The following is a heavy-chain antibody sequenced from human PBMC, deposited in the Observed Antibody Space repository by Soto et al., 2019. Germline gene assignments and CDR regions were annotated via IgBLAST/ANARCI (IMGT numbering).Heavy chain of an antibody. CDR2: IYYSGRT. D-gene: IGHD3-16*01. J-gene: IGHJ3*02. CDR3: ASPTLGAFDI. V-gene: IGHV4-39*01. Sequence: QLQLQESGPGLVKPSETLSLTCTVSGGSISSSNYYWGWIRQPPGEALEWIGSIYYSGRTSYNSSLKRRVTISVDTSKNQFSLRLSSASAADTAVYYCASPTLGAFDIWGQGTMGTVSS. CDR1: GGSISSSNYY.